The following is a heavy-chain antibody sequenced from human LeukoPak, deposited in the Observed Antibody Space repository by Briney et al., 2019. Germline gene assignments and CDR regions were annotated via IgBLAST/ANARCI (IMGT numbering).Heavy chain of an antibody. CDR2: IYYSGST. D-gene: IGHD6-19*01. V-gene: IGHV4-59*08. Sequence: SETLSLTCTVSGGSLSSYYWSWIRQPPGKELEWIGYIYYSGSTNYNPSLKSRVTISVDTSKNQFSLKLSSVTAADTAVYYCARVQQWLVQASYNWFDPWGQGTLVTVSS. CDR3: ARVQQWLVQASYNWFDP. J-gene: IGHJ5*02. CDR1: GGSLSSYY.